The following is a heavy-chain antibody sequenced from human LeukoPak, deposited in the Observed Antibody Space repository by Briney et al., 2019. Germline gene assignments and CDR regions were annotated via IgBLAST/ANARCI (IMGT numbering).Heavy chain of an antibody. CDR1: GYTFTSNY. V-gene: IGHV1-46*01. Sequence: ASVKVSCKASGYTFTSNYIHWVRQAPGQGLEWMGMIYPRDGSTSYAQKFQGRVTVTRDTSTSTVHMELSGLRSEDTAVYYCARDRAHDYGDRNWFDPWGQGTLVTVSS. CDR2: IYPRDGST. D-gene: IGHD4-17*01. CDR3: ARDRAHDYGDRNWFDP. J-gene: IGHJ5*02.